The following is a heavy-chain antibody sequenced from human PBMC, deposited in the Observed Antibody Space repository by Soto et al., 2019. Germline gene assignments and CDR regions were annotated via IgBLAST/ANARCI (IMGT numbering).Heavy chain of an antibody. V-gene: IGHV3-23*01. Sequence: EVQLLESGGGLVQPGESLRLSCATSGFTFSRYAMSWVRQAPGKGLEWVSSISGSGGGKYYADSVKGRFTISRDNSKNTVYLQMNSLRAEDTAVYYCAKAPTPDVPTCCFDLWGRSTLVAVSS. J-gene: IGHJ2*01. D-gene: IGHD2-2*01. CDR3: AKAPTPDVPTCCFDL. CDR1: GFTFSRYA. CDR2: ISGSGGGK.